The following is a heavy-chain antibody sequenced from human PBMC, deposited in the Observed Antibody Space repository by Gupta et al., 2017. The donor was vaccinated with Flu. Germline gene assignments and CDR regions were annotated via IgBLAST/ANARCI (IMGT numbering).Heavy chain of an antibody. V-gene: IGHV1-69*06. Sequence: QLVQSGAEVKRPGSSVKVSCKPARGTFTNYAISWVRQAPGQGLEWMGGIIPMFGTTNYAQKFQDRVTITADKSTSTAYMELSSLRSEDTAVFYCARGPPYDSSGYYEDWYFDLWGRGTLVTVSS. CDR1: RGTFTNYA. CDR3: ARGPPYDSSGYYEDWYFDL. D-gene: IGHD3-22*01. J-gene: IGHJ2*01. CDR2: IIPMFGTT.